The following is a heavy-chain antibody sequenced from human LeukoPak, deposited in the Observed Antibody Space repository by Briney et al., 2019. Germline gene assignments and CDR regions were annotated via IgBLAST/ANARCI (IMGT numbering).Heavy chain of an antibody. CDR3: AKDRSCTNDICHGDFDY. D-gene: IGHD2-8*01. V-gene: IGHV3-23*01. CDR1: GFTFSSYA. CDR2: ISGSGGST. J-gene: IGHJ4*02. Sequence: GGTLRLSCAASGFTFSSYAVSWVRQAPGKGLEWVSSISGSGGSTYSADSVKGRFTISRDNSKNTLYLQMNSLRAEDTALYYCAKDRSCTNDICHGDFDYWGQGTLVTVSS.